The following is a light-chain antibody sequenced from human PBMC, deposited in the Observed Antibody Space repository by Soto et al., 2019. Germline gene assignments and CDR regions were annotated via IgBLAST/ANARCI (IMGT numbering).Light chain of an antibody. J-gene: IGKJ5*01. Sequence: EIVLTQSPGTLSLSPGERATXXXXXXQSVSSSYLAWYQQKPGQAPRLLIYDASSRATGIPDRFSGSGSGTDFTLTISRLEPEDFAVYYCQQYGSSPPITFGQGTRLEIK. CDR1: QSVSSSY. CDR3: QQYGSSPPIT. CDR2: DAS. V-gene: IGKV3-20*01.